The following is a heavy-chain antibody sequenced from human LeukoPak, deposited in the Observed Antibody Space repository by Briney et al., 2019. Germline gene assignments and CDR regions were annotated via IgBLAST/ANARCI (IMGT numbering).Heavy chain of an antibody. J-gene: IGHJ4*02. D-gene: IGHD4-17*01. CDR2: IIPIFGTA. V-gene: IGHV1-69*05. CDR3: ARGRGRGRHGDSYYFDY. CDR1: GGTFSSYA. Sequence: WASVKVSCKASGGTFSSYAISWVRQAPGQGLEWMGGIIPIFGTANYAQKFQGRVTMTRNTSISTAYMELSSLRSEDTAVYYRARGRGRGRHGDSYYFDYWGQGTLVTVSS.